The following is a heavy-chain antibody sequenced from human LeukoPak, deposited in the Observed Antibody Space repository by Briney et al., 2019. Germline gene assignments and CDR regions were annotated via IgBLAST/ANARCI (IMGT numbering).Heavy chain of an antibody. CDR1: GFTFSSCS. V-gene: IGHV3-48*04. CDR3: ASGRSDAFDI. Sequence: GGSLRLSCAASGFTFSSCSMNWVRQAPGKGLEWISYISSSIGTIHYADSVKGRFTISRDNAKNSLYLQMNSLRAEDTAVYYCASGRSDAFDIWGQGTMVTVSS. J-gene: IGHJ3*02. D-gene: IGHD1-14*01. CDR2: ISSSIGTI.